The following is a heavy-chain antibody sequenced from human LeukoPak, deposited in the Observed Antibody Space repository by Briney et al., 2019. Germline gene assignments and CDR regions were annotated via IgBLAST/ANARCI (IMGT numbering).Heavy chain of an antibody. CDR1: GYTFTSYG. CDR3: ARDRYDILTGYKLFDY. V-gene: IGHV1-18*01. D-gene: IGHD3-9*01. CDR2: ISAYNGNT. J-gene: IGHJ4*02. Sequence: ASVKVSCKASGYTFTSYGIRWVRQAPGQGLEWMGWISAYNGNTNYAQKLQGRVTMTTDTSTSTAYMELRSLRSDDTAVYYCARDRYDILTGYKLFDYWGQGTLVTVSS.